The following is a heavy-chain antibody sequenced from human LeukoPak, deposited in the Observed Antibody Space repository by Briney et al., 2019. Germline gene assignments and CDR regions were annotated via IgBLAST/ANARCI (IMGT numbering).Heavy chain of an antibody. J-gene: IGHJ4*02. V-gene: IGHV4-61*02. CDR2: IYTSGST. D-gene: IGHD3-3*01. CDR1: GGSISSGSYY. CDR3: ARADASYYDFWSGYRYYFDY. Sequence: SQTLSLTCTVSGGSISSGSYYWSWIRQPAGKGLEWIGRIYTSGSTNYNPSLKSRVTISVDTSKNQFSLKLSSVTAADTAVYYCARADASYYDFWSGYRYYFDYWGQGTLVTVSS.